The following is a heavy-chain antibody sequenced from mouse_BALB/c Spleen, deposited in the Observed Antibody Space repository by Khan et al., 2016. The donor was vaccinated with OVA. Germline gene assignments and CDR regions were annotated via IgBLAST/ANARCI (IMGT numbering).Heavy chain of an antibody. Sequence: VQLQESGAELVGPGASVKMSCKASGYTFTSYSMHWIKQRPGQGLEWIGNINPNNAYTNYNQKFKDKATLTADKSSSTACMQLSSLTSEDSAIYYCARDFHYYGSRGALDYWGQGTSVTVSS. CDR2: INPNNAYT. D-gene: IGHD1-1*01. CDR1: GYTFTSYS. V-gene: IGHV1-4*01. J-gene: IGHJ4*01. CDR3: ARDFHYYGSRGALDY.